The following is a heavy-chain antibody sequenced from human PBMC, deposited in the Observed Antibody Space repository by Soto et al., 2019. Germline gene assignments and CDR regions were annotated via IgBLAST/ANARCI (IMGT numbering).Heavy chain of an antibody. V-gene: IGHV1-8*01. Sequence: QVQLVQSGAEVKKPGASVKVSCKASGYTFTSYDINWVRQATGQGLEWMGWMNPNSGNTAYAQKVQCRFTMTRNTSISTAYMELSSRSSEDTAVYYCAREVAGTFVPWGHATLVTVSS. CDR3: AREVAGTFVP. CDR1: GYTFTSYD. CDR2: MNPNSGNT. J-gene: IGHJ5*02. D-gene: IGHD3-16*01.